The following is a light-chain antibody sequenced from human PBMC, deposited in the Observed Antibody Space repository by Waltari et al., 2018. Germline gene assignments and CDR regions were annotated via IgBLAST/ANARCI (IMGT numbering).Light chain of an antibody. V-gene: IGKV1-5*03. CDR1: QNIGRW. J-gene: IGKJ4*01. Sequence: DIQMTQSPSTLSVSVGDRVTITCRAGQNIGRWLAWYQQKPGKAPNLLIHQASNLESGVPSRFSGTGSGTEFTLTISSLQPTDFATYYCQQYNDYSPLTFGGGTKVEIK. CDR2: QAS. CDR3: QQYNDYSPLT.